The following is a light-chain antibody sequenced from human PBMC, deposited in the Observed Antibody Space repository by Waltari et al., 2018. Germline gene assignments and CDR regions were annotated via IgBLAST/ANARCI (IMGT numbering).Light chain of an antibody. CDR3: HQYYNTPFT. V-gene: IGKV4-1*01. CDR2: GAS. Sequence: DIVMTQSPDSLAVALGEGATINCKPTQSVLYSSNNKNPLSWYQQKPGQPPKLLIYGASTRESGVPDRFSGSGSGTDFTLTISSLQAEDVAVYYCHQYYNTPFTFGPGTKVDIK. CDR1: QSVLYSSNNKNP. J-gene: IGKJ3*01.